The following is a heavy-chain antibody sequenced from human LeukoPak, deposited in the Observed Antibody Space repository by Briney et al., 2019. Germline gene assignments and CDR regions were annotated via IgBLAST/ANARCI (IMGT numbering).Heavy chain of an antibody. V-gene: IGHV5-51*01. CDR3: ARHTGSGADY. CDR1: GYTFTSYW. CDR2: IFPGDSDA. J-gene: IGHJ4*02. Sequence: GESLKISCEASGYTFTSYWIGWVRQMPGRGLEWMGIIFPGDSDARYSPSFQGQVTISADKSISTAYLQWSSLKASDTAMYYCARHTGSGADYWGQGTLVTVSS. D-gene: IGHD2-8*02.